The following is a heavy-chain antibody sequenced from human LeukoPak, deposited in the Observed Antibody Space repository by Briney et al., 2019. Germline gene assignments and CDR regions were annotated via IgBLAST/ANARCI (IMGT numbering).Heavy chain of an antibody. CDR3: AKESSSGYYSFDY. CDR1: GFTFSSYG. CDR2: ISYDGSNK. Sequence: GGSLRLSCAASGFTFSSYGMHWVRQAPGKGLEWVAVISYDGSNKYYADSVKGRFTISRDNSKNTLYLQMSSLRAEDTAVYYCAKESSSGYYSFDYWGQGTLVTVSS. J-gene: IGHJ4*02. V-gene: IGHV3-30*18. D-gene: IGHD3-22*01.